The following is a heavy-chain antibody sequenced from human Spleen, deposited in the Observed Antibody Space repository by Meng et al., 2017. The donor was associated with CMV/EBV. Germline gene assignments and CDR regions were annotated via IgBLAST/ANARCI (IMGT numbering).Heavy chain of an antibody. CDR2: ISGDGRSA. V-gene: IGHV3-23*01. D-gene: IGHD2-21*01. J-gene: IGHJ4*02. CDR3: ARDASPYCGGTSCFLYELDY. Sequence: GESLKISCAVSGFTFNKFAMTWVRQAPGKGLEWVSSISGDGRSAYYTDSVKGRFTISRDNARNTLFLQMNSLRADDTAVYHCARDASPYCGGTSCFLYELDYWGQGTLVTVSS. CDR1: GFTFNKFA.